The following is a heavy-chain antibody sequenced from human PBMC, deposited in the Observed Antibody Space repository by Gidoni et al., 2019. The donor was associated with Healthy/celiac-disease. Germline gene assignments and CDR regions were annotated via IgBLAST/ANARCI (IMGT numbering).Heavy chain of an antibody. CDR3: ARDGEDIVVVPAATANWFDP. V-gene: IGHV1-2*02. Sequence: QVQLVKSGAEVKKPGASVKVSGKASGYTFTGYNMTWVRQAPGQGLEWMGWINPNSGGTNYAQKFQGRVTMTRDTSISTAYMELSRLRSDDTAVYYCARDGEDIVVVPAATANWFDPWGQGTLVTVSS. D-gene: IGHD2-2*01. J-gene: IGHJ5*02. CDR2: INPNSGGT. CDR1: GYTFTGYN.